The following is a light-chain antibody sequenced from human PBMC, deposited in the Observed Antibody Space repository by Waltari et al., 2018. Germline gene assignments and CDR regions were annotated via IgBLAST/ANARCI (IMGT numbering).Light chain of an antibody. CDR2: WAS. Sequence: DIVMTQSPDSLAVSLGERVTINCKSRQSVLHSSNNKNYLAWDQQRPGQPPKLLIFWASTRESGVPDRFSGSGSGTDFTLTISSLQAEDVAVYYCQQYYITPYTFGQGTKLEIK. CDR1: QSVLHSSNNKNY. CDR3: QQYYITPYT. V-gene: IGKV4-1*01. J-gene: IGKJ2*01.